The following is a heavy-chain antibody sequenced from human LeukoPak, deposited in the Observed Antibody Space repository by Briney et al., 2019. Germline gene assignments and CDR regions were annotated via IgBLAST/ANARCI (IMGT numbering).Heavy chain of an antibody. CDR3: ARDPLRGGSYGPFDP. D-gene: IGHD1-26*01. V-gene: IGHV3-33*01. J-gene: IGHJ5*02. Sequence: GGSLRLSCAASGFTFSSYGMHWVRQAPGKGLEWVAVIWYDGSNKYYADSVKGRFTISRDNSKNTLYLQMNSLRAEDTAVYYCARDPLRGGSYGPFDPWGQRTLVTVSS. CDR1: GFTFSSYG. CDR2: IWYDGSNK.